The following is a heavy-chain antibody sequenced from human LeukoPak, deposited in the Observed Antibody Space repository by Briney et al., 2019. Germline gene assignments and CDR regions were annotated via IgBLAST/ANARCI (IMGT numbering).Heavy chain of an antibody. J-gene: IGHJ3*01. V-gene: IGHV3-64*01. Sequence: PGGSLRLSCAAFGITFSRYAMHWVRQAPGKGLEYVSGISTNGKNTYYANSVKGRFTVSRDNSKNTLYLQMGGLRDEDMAVYYCAGGASGTTLLGLWGQGTKVTVSS. CDR1: GITFSRYA. CDR3: AGGASGTTLLGL. CDR2: ISTNGKNT. D-gene: IGHD2-2*01.